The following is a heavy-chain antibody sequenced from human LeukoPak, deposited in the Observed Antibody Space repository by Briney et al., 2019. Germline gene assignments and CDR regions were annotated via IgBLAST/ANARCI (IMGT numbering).Heavy chain of an antibody. CDR1: GFTFSAYG. Sequence: PGGSLRLSCAASGFTFSAYGMNWVRQAPGKGLKWLSYISSSSTAKYHADSVKGRFTISGDNAKNSLYLQMNSLRAEDTGVYYCARWNLGSDYWGQGTLVTVSS. J-gene: IGHJ4*02. CDR3: ARWNLGSDY. D-gene: IGHD1-1*01. V-gene: IGHV3-48*04. CDR2: ISSSSTAK.